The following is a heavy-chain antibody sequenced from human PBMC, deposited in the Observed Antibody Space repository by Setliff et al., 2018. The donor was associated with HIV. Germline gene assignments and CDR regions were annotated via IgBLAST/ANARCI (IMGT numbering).Heavy chain of an antibody. CDR1: GASISSYY. D-gene: IGHD1-26*01. V-gene: IGHV4-4*07. Sequence: SETLSLTCTVSGASISSYYWNWFRQPAGKGLESLGRIYTSGNMIYNPSLKSRVTMSADTPRNQLSLKLSSVTAEDTALYYCARQRHSGRGFFDYWGRGILVTVSS. CDR2: IYTSGNM. J-gene: IGHJ4*02. CDR3: ARQRHSGRGFFDY.